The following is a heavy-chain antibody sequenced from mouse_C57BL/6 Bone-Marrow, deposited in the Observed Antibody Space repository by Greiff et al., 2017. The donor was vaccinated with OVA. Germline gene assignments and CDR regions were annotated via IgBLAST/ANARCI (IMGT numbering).Heavy chain of an antibody. J-gene: IGHJ3*01. CDR3: ARSRGYDYDAWFAY. CDR2: IYPSDSET. CDR1: GYTFTSYW. V-gene: IGHV1-61*01. D-gene: IGHD2-4*01. Sequence: VKLQQPGAELVRPGSSVKLSCKASGYTFTSYWMDWVKQRPGQGLEWIGNIYPSDSETHYNQKFKDKATLTVDKSSSTAYMQLSSLTSEDSAVYYCARSRGYDYDAWFAYWGQGTLVTVSA.